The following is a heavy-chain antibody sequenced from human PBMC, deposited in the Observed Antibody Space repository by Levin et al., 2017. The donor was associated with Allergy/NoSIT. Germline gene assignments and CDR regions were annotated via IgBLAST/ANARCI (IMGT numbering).Heavy chain of an antibody. CDR2: ITYDESNK. CDR1: GFAFSTYG. V-gene: IGHV3-30*03. Sequence: GGSLRLSCAASGFAFSTYGMHWVRQAPGKGLEWVAVITYDESNKFYADSVKGRFSISRDISKNTVYLHMNSLRPEDSAVYCCARGAMREKDDFWGQGTLVTVSS. CDR3: ARGAMREKDDF. D-gene: IGHD5-24*01. J-gene: IGHJ4*02.